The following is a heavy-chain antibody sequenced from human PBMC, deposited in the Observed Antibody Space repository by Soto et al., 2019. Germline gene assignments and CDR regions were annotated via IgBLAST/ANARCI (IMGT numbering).Heavy chain of an antibody. V-gene: IGHV4-61*01. CDR3: ARVSHRGSCYTYYYYGMDV. CDR1: GGSVSSGSYY. D-gene: IGHD1-26*01. J-gene: IGHJ6*02. CDR2: IYYSGST. Sequence: SETLSLTCTVSGGSVSSGSYYWSWIRQPPGKGLEWIGYIYYSGSTNYNPSHKSRVTISVDTSRNPFSLKLSSVTAADTAVYYCARVSHRGSCYTYYYYGMDVWGQGTTVTVSS.